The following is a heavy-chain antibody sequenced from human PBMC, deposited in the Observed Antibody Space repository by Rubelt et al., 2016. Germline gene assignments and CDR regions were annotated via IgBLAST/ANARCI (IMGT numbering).Heavy chain of an antibody. D-gene: IGHD6-13*01. CDR2: ISTSSSYI. CDR3: AGDPRTPTAGYTFNI. J-gene: IGHJ3*02. V-gene: IGHV3-21*01. Sequence: GLEWVSSISTSSSYIYYADSVKGRFTISRDNAKNSLYLQMNSLRVEDHAVYYCAGDPRTPTAGYTFNIWGQGTMVTVS.